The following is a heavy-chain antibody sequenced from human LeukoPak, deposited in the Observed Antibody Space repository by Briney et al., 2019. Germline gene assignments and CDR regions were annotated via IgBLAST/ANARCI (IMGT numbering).Heavy chain of an antibody. V-gene: IGHV3-30*02. CDR3: AKDPTMTGYHPGGAFDI. CDR2: IRYDGSNK. D-gene: IGHD3-9*01. Sequence: GGSLRLSCAASGFTFSSYGMHWVRQAPGKGLEWVAFIRYDGSNKYYADSVKGRFTISRDNSKNTLYLQMNSLRAEDTAVYYCAKDPTMTGYHPGGAFDIWGQGTMVTVSS. J-gene: IGHJ3*02. CDR1: GFTFSSYG.